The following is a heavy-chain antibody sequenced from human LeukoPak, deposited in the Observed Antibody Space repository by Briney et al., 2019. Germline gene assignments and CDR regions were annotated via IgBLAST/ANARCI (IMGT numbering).Heavy chain of an antibody. CDR1: GSSMSPYH. V-gene: IGHV4-59*08. Sequence: PSETLSLTCTVSGSSMSPYHWGWIRQPPGKGLEWTGYIYYSGSTNYNPSLKSRVTISVDTSKNQFSLKLSSVTAADTAIYYCARAVSGRFDYWGQGTLVTVSS. J-gene: IGHJ4*02. CDR2: IYYSGST. CDR3: ARAVSGRFDY. D-gene: IGHD6-19*01.